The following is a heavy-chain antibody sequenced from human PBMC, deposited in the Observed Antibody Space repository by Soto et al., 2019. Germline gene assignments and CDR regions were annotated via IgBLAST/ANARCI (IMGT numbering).Heavy chain of an antibody. V-gene: IGHV6-1*01. CDR3: ARDFTMVRGVIVGSYYYYGMDV. J-gene: IGHJ6*02. Sequence: PSQTLSLTCAISGDSVSSNSAAWNWIRQSPSRGLEWLGRTYYRSKWYNDYAVSVKSRITINPDTSKNQFSLQLKSVTPEDTAVYYCARDFTMVRGVIVGSYYYYGMDVWGQGTTVPSP. CDR2: TYYRSKWYN. CDR1: GDSVSSNSAA. D-gene: IGHD3-10*01.